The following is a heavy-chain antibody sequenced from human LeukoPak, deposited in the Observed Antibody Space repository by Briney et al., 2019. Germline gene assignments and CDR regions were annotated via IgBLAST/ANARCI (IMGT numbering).Heavy chain of an antibody. V-gene: IGHV4-38-2*01. D-gene: IGHD3-3*01. Sequence: PSETLSLTCAVSGYPINSAYYWVWVRQPPGKGLEWIGSLYHPDSTYYNPSLESRVTMSVDTSRNQFSLKLSFVTAADTAVYYCARQYDSHFYYYLDLWGTGTTVTVSS. J-gene: IGHJ6*03. CDR3: ARQYDSHFYYYLDL. CDR1: GYPINSAYY. CDR2: LYHPDST.